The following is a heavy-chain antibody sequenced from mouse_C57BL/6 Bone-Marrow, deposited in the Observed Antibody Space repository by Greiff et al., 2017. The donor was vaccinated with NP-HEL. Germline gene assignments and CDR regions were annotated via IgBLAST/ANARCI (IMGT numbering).Heavy chain of an antibody. D-gene: IGHD2-2*01. Sequence: EVKVVESGGGLVQPGGSLKLSCAASGFTFSDYGMAWVRQAPRKGPEWVAFISNLAYSIYYADTVTGRFTISRENAKNTLYLEMSSLRSEDTAMYYCARHGGYDAWFAYWGQGTLVTVSA. CDR2: ISNLAYSI. CDR1: GFTFSDYG. J-gene: IGHJ3*01. CDR3: ARHGGYDAWFAY. V-gene: IGHV5-15*01.